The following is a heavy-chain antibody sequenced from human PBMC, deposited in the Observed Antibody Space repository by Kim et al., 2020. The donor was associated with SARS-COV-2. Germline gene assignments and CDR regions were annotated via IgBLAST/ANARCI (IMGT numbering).Heavy chain of an antibody. J-gene: IGHJ6*02. D-gene: IGHD6-19*01. CDR2: IYHSGST. CDR3: ARDLHPGIAVAGTPYYYYYGMDV. V-gene: IGHV4-4*02. CDR1: GGSISSSNW. Sequence: SETLSLTCAVSGGSISSSNWWSWVRQPPGKGLEWIGEIYHSGSTNYNPSLESRVTISVDKSKNQFSLKLSSVTAADTAVYYCARDLHPGIAVAGTPYYYYYGMDVWGQGTTVTVSS.